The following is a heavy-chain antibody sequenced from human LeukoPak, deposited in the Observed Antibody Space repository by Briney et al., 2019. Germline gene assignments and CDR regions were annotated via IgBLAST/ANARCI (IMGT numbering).Heavy chain of an antibody. CDR2: LSDDGHDK. CDR3: ARDRLTAADY. CDR1: GFTFNNYP. J-gene: IGHJ4*02. D-gene: IGHD2-2*01. V-gene: IGHV3-30*03. Sequence: GGSLRLSCIASGFTFNNYPMHWVRQAPGKGLEWVAVLSDDGHDKHYADSVKGRFTISRDNSKNTLYLQMNSLRAEDTAVYYCARDRLTAADYWGQGTLVTVSS.